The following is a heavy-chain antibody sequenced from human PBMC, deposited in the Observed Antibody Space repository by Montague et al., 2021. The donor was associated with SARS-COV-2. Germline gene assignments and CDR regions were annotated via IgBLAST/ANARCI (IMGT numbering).Heavy chain of an antibody. V-gene: IGHV3-48*03. Sequence: SLRLSCAASGFTFSNYEMNWVRQAPGKGLEWVLYISSSGSTIYYADSVKGRCTISRDNAQNSLYLQMNSLRAEDTGVYYCARDRGYGDFYYYGMDVWGQGTTVTVSS. CDR2: ISSSGSTI. D-gene: IGHD3-10*01. J-gene: IGHJ6*02. CDR1: GFTFSNYE. CDR3: ARDRGYGDFYYYGMDV.